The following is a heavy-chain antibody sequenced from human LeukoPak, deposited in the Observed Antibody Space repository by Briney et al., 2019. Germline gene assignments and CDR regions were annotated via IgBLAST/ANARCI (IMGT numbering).Heavy chain of an antibody. D-gene: IGHD3-10*01. Sequence: PGGSLRLSCAASGFTFSSYGMHWVRQAPGKGLEWVAFIRYDGSNKYYADSVKGRFTISRDNSKNTLYLQMNSLRAEDTAVYYCAKDLRRFGELLPFGYWGQGTLVTVSS. CDR1: GFTFSSYG. J-gene: IGHJ4*02. V-gene: IGHV3-30*02. CDR2: IRYDGSNK. CDR3: AKDLRRFGELLPFGY.